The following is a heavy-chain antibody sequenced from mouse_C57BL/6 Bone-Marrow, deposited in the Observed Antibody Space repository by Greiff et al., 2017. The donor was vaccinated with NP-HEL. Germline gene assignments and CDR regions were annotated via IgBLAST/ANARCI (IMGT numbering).Heavy chain of an antibody. CDR2: IDPENGDT. Sequence: VQLKQSGAELVRPGASVKLSCTASGFNIKDDYMHWVKQRPEQGLEWIGWIDPENGDTEYASKFQGKATITADTSSNTAYLQLSSLTSEDTAVYYCTTPFLDYWGQGTTLTVSS. CDR3: TTPFLDY. CDR1: GFNIKDDY. V-gene: IGHV14-4*01. J-gene: IGHJ2*01.